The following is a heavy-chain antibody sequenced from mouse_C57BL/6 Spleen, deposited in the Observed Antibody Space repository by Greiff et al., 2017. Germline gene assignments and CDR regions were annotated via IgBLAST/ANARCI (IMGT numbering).Heavy chain of an antibody. CDR1: GFTFSDYY. CDR3: ARNYEGFDY. J-gene: IGHJ2*01. Sequence: EVQLVESGGGLVQPGGSLKLSCAASGFTFSDYYMYWVRQTPEKRLEWVAYISNGGGSTYSPDTVKGRFTISRDNAKNTLYLQMSRLKSEDTAMYYCARNYEGFDYWGQGTTLTVSS. V-gene: IGHV5-12*01. CDR2: ISNGGGST. D-gene: IGHD1-1*01.